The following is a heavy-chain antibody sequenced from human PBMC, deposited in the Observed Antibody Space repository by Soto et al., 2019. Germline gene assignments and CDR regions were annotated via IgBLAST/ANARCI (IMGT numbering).Heavy chain of an antibody. CDR1: SGSISSSNW. D-gene: IGHD6-19*01. CDR3: ARQSGWVAFDI. J-gene: IGHJ3*02. V-gene: IGHV4-4*02. CDR2: IYHSGST. Sequence: SETLSLTCAVSSGSISSSNWWSWVRQPPGKGLEWIGEIYHSGSTNYNPSLKSRVTISVDKSKNQFSLRLSSVTAADTAVYYCARQSGWVAFDIWGQGTXVTVSS.